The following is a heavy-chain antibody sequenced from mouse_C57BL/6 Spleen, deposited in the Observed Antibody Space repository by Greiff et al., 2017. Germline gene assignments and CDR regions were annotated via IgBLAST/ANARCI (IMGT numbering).Heavy chain of an antibody. V-gene: IGHV1-82*01. Sequence: VQLQQSGPELVKPGASVKISCKASGYAFSSSWMNWVKQRPGKGLEWIGRIYPGDGDTNYNGKFKGKATLTADKSSSTAYMQLSSLTSEDSAVYFCARGVLRSYAMDYWGQGTSVIVSS. CDR1: GYAFSSSW. CDR3: ARGVLRSYAMDY. D-gene: IGHD1-1*01. J-gene: IGHJ4*01. CDR2: IYPGDGDT.